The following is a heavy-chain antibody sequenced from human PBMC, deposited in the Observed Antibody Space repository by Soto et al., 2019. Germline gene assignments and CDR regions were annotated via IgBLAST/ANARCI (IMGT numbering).Heavy chain of an antibody. D-gene: IGHD3-3*01. CDR1: GYSFTSYW. CDR2: IYPGDSDT. CDR3: ATPPAGATTFGVVTSSPYYYGMDV. V-gene: IGHV5-51*01. Sequence: GESLKISCKGSGYSFTSYWIGWVRQMPGKGLEWMGIIYPGDSDTRYSPSFQGQVTISADTSISTAYLQWRSLQASDTAMYYCATPPAGATTFGVVTSSPYYYGMDVWRQGTTVTVSS. J-gene: IGHJ6*02.